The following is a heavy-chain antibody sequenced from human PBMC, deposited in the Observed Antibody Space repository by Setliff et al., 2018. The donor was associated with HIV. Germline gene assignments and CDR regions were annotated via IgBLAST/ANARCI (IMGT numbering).Heavy chain of an antibody. Sequence: GGSLRLSCAASGFTFSSYAMSWVRQAPGKGLEWVSAISGSGGSTYYADSVKGRFTISRDNSKNTLYLQVNSLRAEDTAVYYCAKTTYYYDSSGYCLDYWGQGTLVTVSS. J-gene: IGHJ4*02. CDR2: ISGSGGST. CDR3: AKTTYYYDSSGYCLDY. V-gene: IGHV3-23*01. D-gene: IGHD3-22*01. CDR1: GFTFSSYA.